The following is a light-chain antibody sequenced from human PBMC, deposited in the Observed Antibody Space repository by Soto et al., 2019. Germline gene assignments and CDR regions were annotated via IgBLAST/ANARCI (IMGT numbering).Light chain of an antibody. J-gene: IGLJ2*01. V-gene: IGLV2-14*01. CDR3: NSYTSSTTRRV. Sequence: QSALTQPASVSGSPGQSITISCTGTSSDIGGYNYVSWYQHHPGEAPKLIIYEVRYQPSGVSNRFSGSKSGNTASLTISGLQAEDEADYYCNSYTSSTTRRVFGGGTKLTVL. CDR1: SSDIGGYNY. CDR2: EVR.